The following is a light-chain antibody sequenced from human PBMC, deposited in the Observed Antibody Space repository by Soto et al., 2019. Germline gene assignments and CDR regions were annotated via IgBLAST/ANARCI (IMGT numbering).Light chain of an antibody. J-gene: IGLJ3*02. V-gene: IGLV2-11*01. CDR2: DVS. CDR3: CSYASAYNFWV. Sequence: QSALTQPRSVSGSPGQSVTISCTGTNSDVGGYNYVSWYQQHPGKAPKVMIYDVSRRPSGVPDRFSGSKSGNTASLTISGLQAEDEAAYYCCSYASAYNFWVFGGGTKLTVL. CDR1: NSDVGGYNY.